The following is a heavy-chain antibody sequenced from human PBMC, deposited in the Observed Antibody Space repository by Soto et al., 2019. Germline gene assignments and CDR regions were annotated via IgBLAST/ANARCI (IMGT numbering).Heavy chain of an antibody. J-gene: IGHJ4*02. Sequence: GASVKVSCKASGGTFSSYAISWVRQAPGQGLEWMGGIIPIFGTANYAQKFQGRVTITADESTSTAYMELSSLRSEDTAVYYCARDPNDYGGNSGAFDYWGQGTLVTVS. CDR2: IIPIFGTA. D-gene: IGHD4-17*01. CDR3: ARDPNDYGGNSGAFDY. V-gene: IGHV1-69*13. CDR1: GGTFSSYA.